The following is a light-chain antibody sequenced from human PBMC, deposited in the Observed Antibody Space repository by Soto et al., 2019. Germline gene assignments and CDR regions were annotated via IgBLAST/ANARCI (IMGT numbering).Light chain of an antibody. V-gene: IGKV1-39*01. CDR1: KSISSY. CDR2: AAS. J-gene: IGKJ1*01. Sequence: DIEMTQYPSSLSASVGDRATITCRASKSISSYLNWYQQKPGNAPNLLIYAASTLQSGVPSRFSAYGSEKDFTLTISNLQAEDFANYYCQQSYTIPRTFGQGTKVEVK. CDR3: QQSYTIPRT.